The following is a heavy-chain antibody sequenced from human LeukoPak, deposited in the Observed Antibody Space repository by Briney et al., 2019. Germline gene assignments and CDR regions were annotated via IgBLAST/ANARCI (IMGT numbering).Heavy chain of an antibody. J-gene: IGHJ3*02. V-gene: IGHV3-21*01. CDR3: ARELEEDFGI. D-gene: IGHD3-3*01. CDR2: IGGSSSSI. Sequence: GGSLRLSCAASGFTFSTYSMNWVRQAPGKGLEWVSSIGGSSSSIYYADSVKGRFTISRDNAKNSLYLQMNSLRAEDSAVYYCARELEEDFGIWGQGTMVTVSS. CDR1: GFTFSTYS.